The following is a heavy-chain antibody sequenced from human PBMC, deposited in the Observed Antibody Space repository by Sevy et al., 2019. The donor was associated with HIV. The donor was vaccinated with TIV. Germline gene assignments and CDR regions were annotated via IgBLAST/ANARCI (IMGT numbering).Heavy chain of an antibody. CDR1: VGSISSYY. Sequence: SETLSLTCTVSVGSISSYYWSWIRQPPGKGLEWIGYIYYSGSTNYNPSLKSRITISVDTSKNQFSLKLSSVTAADTAVYYCARDRILWNWGQGTLVTVSS. CDR3: ARDRILWN. V-gene: IGHV4-59*01. D-gene: IGHD2-15*01. CDR2: IYYSGST. J-gene: IGHJ4*02.